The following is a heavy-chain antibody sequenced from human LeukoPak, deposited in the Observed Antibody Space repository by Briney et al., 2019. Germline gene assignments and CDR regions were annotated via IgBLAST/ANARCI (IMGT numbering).Heavy chain of an antibody. J-gene: IGHJ5*02. CDR3: ARGGGYCSRGSCYSIWFDP. CDR2: IYYSGST. D-gene: IGHD2-15*01. Sequence: SETLSLTCAVSGGSITTSGYSWSWIRQPPGKGLEWIGYIYYSGSTYSNPSLKNRVFISIDTSKNHFSLNLKSVTAADTAVYYCARGGGYCSRGSCYSIWFDPWGQGTLVTVSS. CDR1: GGSITTSGYS. V-gene: IGHV4-30-4*07.